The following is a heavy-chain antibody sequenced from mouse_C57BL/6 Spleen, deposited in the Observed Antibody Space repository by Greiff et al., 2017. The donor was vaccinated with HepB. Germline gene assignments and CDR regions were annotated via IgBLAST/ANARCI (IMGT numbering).Heavy chain of an antibody. Sequence: VQLQQSGAELVRPGASVKLSCTASGFNIKDDYMPWVKQRPEQGLEWIGWIDPENGDTEYASKFQGKATITAATSTNTAYLQLSSLTSEDTAVYYCTTGPSSYAMDYWGQGTSVTVSS. CDR3: TTGPSSYAMDY. CDR1: GFNIKDDY. J-gene: IGHJ4*01. D-gene: IGHD2-10*02. CDR2: IDPENGDT. V-gene: IGHV14-4*01.